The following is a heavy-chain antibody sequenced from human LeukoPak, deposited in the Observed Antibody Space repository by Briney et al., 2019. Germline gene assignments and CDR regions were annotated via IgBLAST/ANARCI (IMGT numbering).Heavy chain of an antibody. V-gene: IGHV4-39*01. CDR3: ANAASYSVDY. J-gene: IGHJ4*02. CDR1: GGSVGSSFYY. CDR2: MYFSGST. D-gene: IGHD1-26*01. Sequence: SETLSLTCTVSGGSVGSSFYYWGWIRQPPGKGLEWIGSMYFSGSTHYNPSLKSRVTISVDTSKNQFSLKLTSVTAADTAVYYCANAASYSVDYWGQGTLVTVSS.